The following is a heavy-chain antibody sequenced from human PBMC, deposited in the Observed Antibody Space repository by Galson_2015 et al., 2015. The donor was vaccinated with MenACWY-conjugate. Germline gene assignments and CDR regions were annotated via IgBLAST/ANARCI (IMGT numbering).Heavy chain of an antibody. CDR2: ITTSGDAV. CDR3: ARERAGYYYDY. CDR1: GFTFSSYS. V-gene: IGHV3-21*01. J-gene: IGHJ4*02. Sequence: SLRLSCAASGFTFSSYSMIWVRQSPGKGLEWVSAITTSGDAVFYADSVKGRLTISRDNAKNSLYLHLNSLTAEDTAVFYCARERAGYYYDYWGQGTLVTASS.